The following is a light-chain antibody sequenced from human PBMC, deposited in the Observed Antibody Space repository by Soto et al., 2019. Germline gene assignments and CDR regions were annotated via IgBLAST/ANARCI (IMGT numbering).Light chain of an antibody. Sequence: EIVLTQSPATLSLSPGERATLSCRASQSVSSSYLAWYQQKPGQAPRLLIYGASSRATGIQDKFSGSGSGTDFTLTISRLEPEDFAVYYCQQYGSSPWTFGQGTKVDIK. CDR2: GAS. J-gene: IGKJ1*01. CDR3: QQYGSSPWT. CDR1: QSVSSSY. V-gene: IGKV3-20*01.